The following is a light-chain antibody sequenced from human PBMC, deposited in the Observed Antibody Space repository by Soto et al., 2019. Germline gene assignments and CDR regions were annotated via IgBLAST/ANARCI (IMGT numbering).Light chain of an antibody. V-gene: IGKV1D-12*01. Sequence: DIQMTQSPSSVSASVGDRVTITCRASQGINNWLAWYQQKPGEPPKHLIYTTSNLQSGVPSRFSGSGSGTDFTLTISSLQPEDFATYYCQQANSFPLTFGGGTKVEIK. CDR2: TTS. CDR3: QQANSFPLT. J-gene: IGKJ4*01. CDR1: QGINNW.